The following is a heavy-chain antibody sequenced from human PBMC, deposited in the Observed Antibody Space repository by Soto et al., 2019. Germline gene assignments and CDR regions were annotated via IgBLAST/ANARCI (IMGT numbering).Heavy chain of an antibody. D-gene: IGHD6-19*01. CDR1: GGSISSYY. J-gene: IGHJ5*02. V-gene: IGHV4-4*07. CDR3: AREEGDSSGWHVRVDWFDP. Sequence: SETLSLTCTVSGGSISSYYWSWIRQPAGKGLQWIGRIYTSGSTNYNPSLKSRVTMSVDASKNQFSLKLSSVTAADTAVYYCAREEGDSSGWHVRVDWFDPWAQGTLVTVSS. CDR2: IYTSGST.